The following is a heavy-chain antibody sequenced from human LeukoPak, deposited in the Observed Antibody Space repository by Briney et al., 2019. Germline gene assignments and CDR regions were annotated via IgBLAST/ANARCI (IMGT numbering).Heavy chain of an antibody. Sequence: GGSLRLSCTASGFTFSDYAMNWVRQAPGKGLEWVSHISHSGSTIYYSDSVKGRFTISRDNAKNSLYLQMNSLRAEDTALYYCARDLRVVITGSFDSWGQGTLVTVSS. D-gene: IGHD3-22*01. J-gene: IGHJ4*02. CDR2: ISHSGSTI. CDR1: GFTFSDYA. V-gene: IGHV3-48*04. CDR3: ARDLRVVITGSFDS.